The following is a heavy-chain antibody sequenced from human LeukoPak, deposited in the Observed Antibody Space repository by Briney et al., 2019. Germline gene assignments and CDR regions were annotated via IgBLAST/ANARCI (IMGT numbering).Heavy chain of an antibody. D-gene: IGHD4-11*01. J-gene: IGHJ4*02. CDR3: ANPPTVTSFHY. V-gene: IGHV1-46*01. CDR1: GYTFTSYY. CDR2: INPSGSST. Sequence: ASVKVSCKASGYTFTSYYMHWVRQAPGQGLEWMGLINPSGSSTSYAQKFQGRLSLTRDMSTSTDYMELSSLRSEDTTVYYCANPPTVTSFHYWGQGTLVTVSS.